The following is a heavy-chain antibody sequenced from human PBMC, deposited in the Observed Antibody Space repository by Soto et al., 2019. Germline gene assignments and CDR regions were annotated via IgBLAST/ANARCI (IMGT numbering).Heavy chain of an antibody. D-gene: IGHD3-10*01. CDR2: INAYNGKT. CDR1: GYTFTSYG. V-gene: IGHV1-18*01. Sequence: QVQLVQSGAEVKKPGASVKVSCKASGYTFTSYGITWVRQAPGQGLEWMGWINAYNGKTQYAQKLQGRVTMTTDTPTSRAYMELRSVRCDDTAMYYCARVKTVARGKYYFDYWGQGTLVTVSS. J-gene: IGHJ4*02. CDR3: ARVKTVARGKYYFDY.